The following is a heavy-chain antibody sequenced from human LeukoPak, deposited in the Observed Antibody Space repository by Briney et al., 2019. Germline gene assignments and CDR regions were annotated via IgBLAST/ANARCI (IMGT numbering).Heavy chain of an antibody. CDR2: INSDGSSI. D-gene: IGHD5-12*01. CDR3: AREGRVSGYDFDC. Sequence: GGSLRLSCAASGFTFSSYWMHWVRQAPGKGLVWVSRINSDGSSITYADSVEGRFTISRDNAKNTLYLQMNSLRVEDTAVYYCAREGRVSGYDFDCWGQGTLVTVSS. J-gene: IGHJ4*02. CDR1: GFTFSSYW. V-gene: IGHV3-74*03.